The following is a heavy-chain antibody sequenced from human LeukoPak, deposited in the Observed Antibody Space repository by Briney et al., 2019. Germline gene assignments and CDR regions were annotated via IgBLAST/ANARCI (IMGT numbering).Heavy chain of an antibody. D-gene: IGHD3-16*01. CDR3: ARATFLDAFDI. CDR2: IYYSGST. J-gene: IGHJ3*02. V-gene: IGHV4-31*03. CDR1: GGSISSGGYY. Sequence: SETLSLTCTVSGGSISSGGYYWSWIRQHPGKGLEWIGYIYYSGSTYCNPSLKSRVTISVDTSKNQFSLKLSSVTAADTAVYYCARATFLDAFDIWGQGTMVTVSS.